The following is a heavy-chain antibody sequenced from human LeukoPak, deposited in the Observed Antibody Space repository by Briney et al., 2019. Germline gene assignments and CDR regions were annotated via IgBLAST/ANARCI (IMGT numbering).Heavy chain of an antibody. J-gene: IGHJ4*02. D-gene: IGHD3-10*01. Sequence: PGGSLRLSCAASGFTLSSYAMHWVRQAPGKGLEWVAFIRYDGSNKYYADSVKGRFTISRDNSKNTLYLQMNSLRAEDTAVYYCAKDVNVLLWFGEFDYWGQGTLVTVSS. CDR3: AKDVNVLLWFGEFDY. V-gene: IGHV3-30*02. CDR1: GFTLSSYA. CDR2: IRYDGSNK.